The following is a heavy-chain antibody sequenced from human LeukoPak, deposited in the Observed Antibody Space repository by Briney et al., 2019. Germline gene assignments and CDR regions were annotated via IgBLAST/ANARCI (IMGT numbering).Heavy chain of an antibody. CDR3: ARGADYDILTGYMDV. CDR1: GLTFSTYT. J-gene: IGHJ6*03. CDR2: IRRSGSYL. V-gene: IGHV3-21*01. D-gene: IGHD3-9*01. Sequence: AGSLTLSCAASGLTFSTYTRNWLRQAPGKGLEWASSIRRSGSYLYYPDSVQDRCTISRANANNSVYLEMSSLRAEDTAVYYCARGADYDILTGYMDVWGKGPTVSVSS.